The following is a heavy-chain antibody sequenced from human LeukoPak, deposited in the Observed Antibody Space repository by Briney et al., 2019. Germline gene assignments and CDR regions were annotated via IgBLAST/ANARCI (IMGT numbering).Heavy chain of an antibody. CDR2: IYYSGST. J-gene: IGHJ5*02. CDR1: GGSISSYY. Sequence: SETLPLTCTVSGGSISSYYWSWIRQPPGKGLEWIGYIYYSGSTNYNPSLKSRVTISVDTSKNQFSLKLSSVTAADTAVYYCARLLAAAGKGRWFDPWGQGTLVTVSS. D-gene: IGHD6-13*01. V-gene: IGHV4-59*08. CDR3: ARLLAAAGKGRWFDP.